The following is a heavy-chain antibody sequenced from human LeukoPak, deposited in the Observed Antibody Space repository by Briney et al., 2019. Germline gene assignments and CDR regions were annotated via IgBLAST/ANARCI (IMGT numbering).Heavy chain of an antibody. Sequence: PGRSLRLSCAASGFTFSSYAMSWVRQAPGKGLEWVSSITSSGGSTYYADSVKGRFTISRDNSKNTLYLQMNSLRAEDTALYYCAKRQGYMVDYWGQGTLVTVSS. J-gene: IGHJ4*02. CDR3: AKRQGYMVDY. CDR1: GFTFSSYA. D-gene: IGHD5-24*01. CDR2: ITSSGGST. V-gene: IGHV3-23*01.